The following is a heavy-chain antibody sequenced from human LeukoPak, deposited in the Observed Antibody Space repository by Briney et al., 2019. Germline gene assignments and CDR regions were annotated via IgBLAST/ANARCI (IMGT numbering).Heavy chain of an antibody. CDR1: GGSISSYY. D-gene: IGHD6-6*01. CDR2: IYPSGST. CDR3: ARGLGWYSSSWAGQNWFDP. V-gene: IGHV4-4*07. Sequence: SETLSLTRTVPGGSISSYYCSWIRQPAGKGLELIGRIYPSGSTNYNPSLKSRVTMSVDTSKNQFSLKLSSVTAADTAVYYCARGLGWYSSSWAGQNWFDPWGQGTLVTVSS. J-gene: IGHJ5*02.